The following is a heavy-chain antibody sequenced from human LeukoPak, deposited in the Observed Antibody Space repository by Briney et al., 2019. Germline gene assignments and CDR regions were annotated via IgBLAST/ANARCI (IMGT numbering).Heavy chain of an antibody. J-gene: IGHJ4*02. Sequence: SETLSLTCTVSGGSVSSGTYFWSWIRQPPGKGLEWIGYIYYSGSTNYNPSLKSRVTISVDTSKNQFSLKLSSVTAADTAVYYCARDRVRGNSNPFFDYWGQGTLVTVSS. CDR3: ARDRVRGNSNPFFDY. D-gene: IGHD4-11*01. V-gene: IGHV4-61*01. CDR1: GGSVSSGTYF. CDR2: IYYSGST.